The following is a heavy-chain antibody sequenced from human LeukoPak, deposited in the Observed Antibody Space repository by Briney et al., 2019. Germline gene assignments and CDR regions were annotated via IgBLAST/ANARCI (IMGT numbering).Heavy chain of an antibody. CDR2: IGGGGDST. V-gene: IGHV3-23*01. CDR1: GFTFSSYS. D-gene: IGHD2-2*01. J-gene: IGHJ4*02. CDR3: AKAAGYQPLLKPDY. Sequence: PGGSLRLSCAASGFTFSSYSMSWVRQPPGKGLEWVSDIGGGGDSTHFADSVKGRFTISRDNPKNTLYLQMNSLRAEDTAVYYCAKAAGYQPLLKPDYWGQGTLVTVSS.